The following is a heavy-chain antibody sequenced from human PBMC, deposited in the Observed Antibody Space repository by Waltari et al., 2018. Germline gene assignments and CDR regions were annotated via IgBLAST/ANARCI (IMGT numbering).Heavy chain of an antibody. Sequence: QVQLQESGPGLVKPSETLSLTCTVSGGSISSYYWSWIRQPPGKGLEWIGYIYYSGSTNYHPSLKSRVIISVDTSKNQFSLKLSSVTAADTAVYYCARVPRRYSGSYYDYYYYYMDVWGKGTTVTISS. V-gene: IGHV4-59*01. CDR3: ARVPRRYSGSYYDYYYYYMDV. CDR2: IYYSGST. CDR1: GGSISSYY. J-gene: IGHJ6*03. D-gene: IGHD1-26*01.